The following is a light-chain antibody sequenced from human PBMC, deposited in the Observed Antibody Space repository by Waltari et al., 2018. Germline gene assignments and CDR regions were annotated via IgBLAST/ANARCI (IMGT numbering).Light chain of an antibody. CDR2: DVT. CDR3: SSYKSGSILL. CDR1: SSDIGAYNY. Sequence: QSALTQPASVSGSPGQPITVSCTGSSSDIGAYNYVSWYQPHPGKAPKLLLFDVTKRPSGVSKRFSGSKSGNTASLTISGLQAEDEADYSCSSYKSGSILLFGGGTKVTVL. J-gene: IGLJ2*01. V-gene: IGLV2-14*01.